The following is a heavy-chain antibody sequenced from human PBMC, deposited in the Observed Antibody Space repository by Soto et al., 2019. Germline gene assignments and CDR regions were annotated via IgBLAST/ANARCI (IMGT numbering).Heavy chain of an antibody. CDR3: ARQLRYFDWFVRDTYAMDV. D-gene: IGHD3-9*01. CDR1: GFTFSTNT. CDR2: ISYDGSNK. V-gene: IGHV3-30-3*01. J-gene: IGHJ6*02. Sequence: QVQLVESGGSVVQPGRSLRLSCAASGFTFSTNTMHRVRQAPGKGLEWVAVISYDGSNKYYADSVKGRFTISRDNSKNTLYLQMNSLRAEDTAVYFCARQLRYFDWFVRDTYAMDVWGQGTTVTVSS.